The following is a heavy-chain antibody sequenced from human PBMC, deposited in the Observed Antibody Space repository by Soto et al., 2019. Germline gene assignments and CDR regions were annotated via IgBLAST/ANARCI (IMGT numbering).Heavy chain of an antibody. CDR2: ISGYNGNT. CDR3: SRFIMVGGWFDPNYYHGMDV. D-gene: IGHD6-19*01. CDR1: GYTFSNYG. J-gene: IGHJ6*02. Sequence: QVQLVQSGAEVKKPGASVTVSCKTSGYTFSNYGINWLRQAPGQGPEWMGWISGYNGNTNYAQTVQGRVTMTTDTSTGTVYMELRSLKSDDTAIYYCSRFIMVGGWFDPNYYHGMDVWGQGTTVTVSS. V-gene: IGHV1-18*01.